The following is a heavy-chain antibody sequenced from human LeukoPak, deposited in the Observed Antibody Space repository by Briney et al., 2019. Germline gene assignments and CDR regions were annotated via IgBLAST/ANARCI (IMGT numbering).Heavy chain of an antibody. V-gene: IGHV3-74*01. D-gene: IGHD2-2*01. CDR1: GFTFGYYW. CDR3: ARDRDTTRFYARYGMDV. Sequence: GGSLRLSCAASGFTFGYYWMHWFRQAPGKGLVWASRINDYGSETNYADSVEGRFTVFRDNAKNTLYLQMNSLRVEDTAVYYCARDRDTTRFYARYGMDVWGQGTTVTVSS. CDR2: INDYGSET. J-gene: IGHJ6*02.